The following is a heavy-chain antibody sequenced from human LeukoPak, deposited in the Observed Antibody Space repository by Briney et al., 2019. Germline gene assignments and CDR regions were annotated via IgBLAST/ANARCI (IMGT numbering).Heavy chain of an antibody. CDR1: GFTFSSYS. Sequence: GGSLRLSCAASGFTFSSYSMNWVRQAPGKGLEWVSSISSSSSYIYYADSVKGRFTISRDNAKNSLYLQMNSLRAEDTAVYYCARDQTAVAGTSGVPDYWGQGTLVTVSS. D-gene: IGHD6-19*01. CDR3: ARDQTAVAGTSGVPDY. CDR2: ISSSSSYI. V-gene: IGHV3-21*01. J-gene: IGHJ4*02.